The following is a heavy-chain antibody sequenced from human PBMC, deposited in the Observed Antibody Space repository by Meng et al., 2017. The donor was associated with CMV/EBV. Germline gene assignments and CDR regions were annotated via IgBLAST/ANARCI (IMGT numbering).Heavy chain of an antibody. Sequence: GGSLRLSCAASGFTFSSYAMHWVRQAPGKGLEWVAVISYDGSNKYYADSVKGRFTISRDNSKNTLYLQMNSLRVEDTAVYYCARDLKVVPIVYYYYGMDVWGQGTTVTVSS. V-gene: IGHV3-30-3*01. D-gene: IGHD2-2*01. J-gene: IGHJ6*02. CDR1: GFTFSSYA. CDR2: ISYDGSNK. CDR3: ARDLKVVPIVYYYYGMDV.